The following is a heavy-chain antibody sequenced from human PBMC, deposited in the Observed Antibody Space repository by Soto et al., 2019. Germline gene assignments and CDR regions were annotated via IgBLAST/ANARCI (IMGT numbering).Heavy chain of an antibody. J-gene: IGHJ5*02. D-gene: IGHD1-26*01. CDR2: INPHGGST. Sequence: SVKVSCKAPRDTFTRYYINWVRQAPGQGLEWMGVINPHGGSTAYAQKFKGRVTLTRDTSASTVYMEVSSLASEDTAMHYCARSSGGNFGIIIEGTNWFAPWGQGTLVTVSS. CDR1: RDTFTRYY. CDR3: ARSSGGNFGIIIEGTNWFAP. V-gene: IGHV1-46*01.